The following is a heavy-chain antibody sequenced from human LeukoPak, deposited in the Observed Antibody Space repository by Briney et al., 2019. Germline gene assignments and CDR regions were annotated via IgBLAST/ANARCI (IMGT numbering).Heavy chain of an antibody. J-gene: IGHJ5*02. V-gene: IGHV3-48*02. CDR2: ISGSSTTI. Sequence: GGSLRLSCAASGFTFSSYSINWVRQAPGKGLEWVSYISGSSTTIYYADSVKGRFTIFGDNAKNSLYLQMHSLRDEDTAVYYCARDLVGATASWGQGTLVTVSS. D-gene: IGHD1-26*01. CDR3: ARDLVGATAS. CDR1: GFTFSSYS.